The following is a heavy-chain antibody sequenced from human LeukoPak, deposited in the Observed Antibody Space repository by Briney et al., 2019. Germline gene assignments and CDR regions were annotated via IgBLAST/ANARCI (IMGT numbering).Heavy chain of an antibody. CDR1: GGSITSYY. CDR2: IHYSGST. J-gene: IGHJ4*02. Sequence: SETLSLTCTVSGGSITSYYWSWIRQPPGKGLERIGYIHYSGSTDYNPSLKSRVTISVDTSKNQFSLNLRSVTAADTAVYYCARDKVPGDYWGQGTLVTVSS. CDR3: ARDKVPGDY. V-gene: IGHV4-59*01.